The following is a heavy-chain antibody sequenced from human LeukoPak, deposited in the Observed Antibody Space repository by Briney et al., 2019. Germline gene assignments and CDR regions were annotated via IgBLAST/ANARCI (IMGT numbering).Heavy chain of an antibody. CDR3: ARVNSGSYPFDY. D-gene: IGHD1-26*01. CDR2: IKQDGREK. J-gene: IGHJ4*02. CDR1: GFTFSSYW. V-gene: IGHV3-7*01. Sequence: QPGGSLRLSCAAPGFTFSSYWMSWVRQAPGKGLEWVANIKQDGREKYYVDSVKGRFTISRDNAKNSLYLQMNSLRAEDTAVYYCARVNSGSYPFDYWGQGTLVTVSS.